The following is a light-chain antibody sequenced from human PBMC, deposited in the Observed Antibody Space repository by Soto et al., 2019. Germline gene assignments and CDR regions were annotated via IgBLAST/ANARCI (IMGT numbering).Light chain of an antibody. Sequence: QSVLTQPPSASGTPGQRVTISCSGSSSNIGSNTVNWYQQLPGTAPKLLIYSNNQRPSGVPGRFSGSKSGTSASLAISGLQSEDEADYYCAAWDDSLNGPVFGGGTPLTVL. CDR1: SSNIGSNT. J-gene: IGLJ7*01. V-gene: IGLV1-44*01. CDR3: AAWDDSLNGPV. CDR2: SNN.